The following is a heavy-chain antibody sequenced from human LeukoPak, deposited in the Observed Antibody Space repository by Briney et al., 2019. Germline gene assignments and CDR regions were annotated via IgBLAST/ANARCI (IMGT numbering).Heavy chain of an antibody. D-gene: IGHD3-22*01. Sequence: NPGGSLRLSCAASGFTFGSYSMNWVRQAPGKGLEWVSSISSGSSYIYYADSVKGRFTISRDNAKNSLYLQMNSLRAEDTAMYYCARVDYYDRGYWGQGTLVTVSS. CDR1: GFTFGSYS. CDR3: ARVDYYDRGY. V-gene: IGHV3-21*01. CDR2: ISSGSSYI. J-gene: IGHJ4*02.